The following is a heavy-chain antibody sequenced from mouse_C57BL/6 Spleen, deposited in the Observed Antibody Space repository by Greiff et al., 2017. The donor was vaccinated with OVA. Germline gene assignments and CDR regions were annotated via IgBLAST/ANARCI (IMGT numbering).Heavy chain of an antibody. CDR3: ARDYYYGSSSNFDV. CDR1: GFTFSSYA. CDR2: ISDGGSYT. V-gene: IGHV5-4*03. Sequence: EVMLVESGGGLVKPGGSLKLSCAASGFTFSSYAMSWVRQTPEKRLEWVATISDGGSYTYYPDNVKGRFTISRDNAKNNLYLQMSHLKSEDTAMYYCARDYYYGSSSNFDVWGTGTTVTVSS. J-gene: IGHJ1*03. D-gene: IGHD1-1*01.